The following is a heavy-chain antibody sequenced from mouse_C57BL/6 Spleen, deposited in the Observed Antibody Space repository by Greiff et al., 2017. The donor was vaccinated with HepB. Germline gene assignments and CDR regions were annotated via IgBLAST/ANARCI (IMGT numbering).Heavy chain of an antibody. V-gene: IGHV1-42*01. CDR1: GYSFTGYY. J-gene: IGHJ4*01. Sequence: EVQLQQSGPELMKPGASVKISCKASGYSFTGYYMNWVKQSPEKSLEWIGEINPSTGGTTYNQKFKAKATLTVDKSSSTAYMQLKSLTSEDSAVYYCARWGFTGTEAMDYWGQGTSVTVSS. D-gene: IGHD4-1*01. CDR2: INPSTGGT. CDR3: ARWGFTGTEAMDY.